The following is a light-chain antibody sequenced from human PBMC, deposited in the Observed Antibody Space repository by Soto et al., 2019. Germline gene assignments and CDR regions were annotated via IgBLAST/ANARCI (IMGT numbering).Light chain of an antibody. CDR1: QSINNW. Sequence: DIQMTQSPSTLSASLGDRVTITCRASQSINNWLAWYQQKPGKAPKLLIYAASSLQSGVPSRFSGSGSGTDFTLTISSLQPEDFATYYCQQANSFRLTFGGGTKVDIK. CDR3: QQANSFRLT. V-gene: IGKV1-12*01. CDR2: AAS. J-gene: IGKJ4*01.